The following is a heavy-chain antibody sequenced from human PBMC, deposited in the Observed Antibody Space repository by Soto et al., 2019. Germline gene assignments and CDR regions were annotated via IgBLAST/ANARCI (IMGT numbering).Heavy chain of an antibody. CDR1: GGTFSSCA. CDR2: IIPIFGTA. Sequence: QVQLVQSGAEVKKPGSSVKVSCNASGGTFSSCAISWVRQAPGQGLEWMGGIIPIFGTANYAQKFQGSVTITSEETTSTAYMELSSLRYEETAVYYCASVVTVFKAFHYSYFDLWGRGTLVTVSS. CDR3: ASVVTVFKAFHYSYFDL. J-gene: IGHJ2*01. V-gene: IGHV1-69*05. D-gene: IGHD4-17*01.